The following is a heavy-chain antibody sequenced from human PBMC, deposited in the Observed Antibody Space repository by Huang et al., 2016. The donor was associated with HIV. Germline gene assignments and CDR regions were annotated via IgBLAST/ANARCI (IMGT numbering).Heavy chain of an antibody. J-gene: IGHJ5*02. CDR1: GFTFSSYA. CDR3: ARGIPLYSSSWLNWFDP. CDR2: ISYDGSNK. Sequence: QVQLVESGGGVVQPGRSLRLSCAASGFTFSSYAMHWGRQAPGKGLEWVSVISYDGSNKDYADSVKGRFTISRDNSKNTLYLQMNSLRAEDTAVYYCARGIPLYSSSWLNWFDPWGQGTLVTVSS. D-gene: IGHD6-13*01. V-gene: IGHV3-30-3*01.